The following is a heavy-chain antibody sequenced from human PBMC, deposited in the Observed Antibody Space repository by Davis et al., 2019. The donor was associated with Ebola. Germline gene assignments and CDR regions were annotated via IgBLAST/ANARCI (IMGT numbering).Heavy chain of an antibody. V-gene: IGHV3-23*01. D-gene: IGHD2-2*02. CDR2: ITSSGGGT. CDR3: ARIDNTLGCAN. Sequence: GGSLRLSCAASGFTFSTYAMTWARQAPGKGLEWVSAITSSGGGTYYADSVKGRFTISRDNSKNTLYLQMTSLRFDDTAVYYCARIDNTLGCANWGQGTLVTVSS. J-gene: IGHJ4*02. CDR1: GFTFSTYA.